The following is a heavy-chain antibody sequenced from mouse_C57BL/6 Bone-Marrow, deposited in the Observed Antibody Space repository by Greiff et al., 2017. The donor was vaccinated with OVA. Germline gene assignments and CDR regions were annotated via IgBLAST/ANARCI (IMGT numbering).Heavy chain of an antibody. CDR3: ARRGGRLGAWVAY. V-gene: IGHV5-6*02. CDR1: GFTFSSYG. Sequence: EVKLVESGGDLVKPGGSLKLSCAASGFTFSSYGMSWVRQTPDKRLEWVATISSGGSYTYYPDSVKGRFTISRDNAKNTLYLQMSSLKSEDTAMYDGARRGGRLGAWVAYWGQGTLVTVSA. CDR2: ISSGGSYT. J-gene: IGHJ3*01. D-gene: IGHD2-4*01.